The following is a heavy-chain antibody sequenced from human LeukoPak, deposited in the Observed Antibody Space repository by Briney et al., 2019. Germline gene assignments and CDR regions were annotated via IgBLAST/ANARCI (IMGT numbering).Heavy chain of an antibody. Sequence: GGSLRLSCAASGFSFRHFGMHWVRQAPGKGLEWVSSVSSSSTYIYYADSVKGRFTISRGYAKKSLYLQKNSLRADDTAVYYCARDYDVDTPMEVDYWGQGTLVTVSS. J-gene: IGHJ4*02. D-gene: IGHD5-18*01. CDR1: GFSFRHFG. CDR2: VSSSSTYI. CDR3: ARDYDVDTPMEVDY. V-gene: IGHV3-21*01.